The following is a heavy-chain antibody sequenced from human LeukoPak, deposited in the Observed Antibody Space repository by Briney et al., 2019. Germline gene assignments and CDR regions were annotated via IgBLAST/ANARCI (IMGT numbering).Heavy chain of an antibody. CDR1: GFTFSNYG. D-gene: IGHD5-18*01. CDR2: IWYDGSNK. V-gene: IGHV3-33*01. J-gene: IGHJ6*02. Sequence: TGGSLRLSCAASGFTFSNYGMHWVRQAPGKGLEWVAVIWYDGSNKYYADSVKGRFTISRDNSKNTLYLQMNSLRAEDTAVYYCARATARIQLWDRASYYYYGMDVWGQGTTVTVSS. CDR3: ARATARIQLWDRASYYYYGMDV.